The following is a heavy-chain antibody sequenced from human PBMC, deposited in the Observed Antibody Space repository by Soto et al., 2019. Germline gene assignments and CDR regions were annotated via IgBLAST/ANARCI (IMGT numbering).Heavy chain of an antibody. J-gene: IGHJ3*02. CDR2: IYPGDSDT. CDR3: ARPHQRLLLDAFDI. V-gene: IGHV5-51*01. CDR1: GYSFTNDW. Sequence: GESLRISCKGSGYSFTNDWIGWVRQMPGKGLEWMGIIYPGDSDTRYSPSFQGQVTISADKSINTAYLQWSGLKASDTVMYYCARPHQRLLLDAFDIWGQGTMVTVSS.